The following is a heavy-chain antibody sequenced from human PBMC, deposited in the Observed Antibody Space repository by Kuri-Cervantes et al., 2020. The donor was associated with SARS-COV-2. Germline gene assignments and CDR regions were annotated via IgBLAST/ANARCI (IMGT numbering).Heavy chain of an antibody. D-gene: IGHD3-22*01. CDR3: AREGYYDSSGYFDY. CDR1: GFTFSSYS. J-gene: IGHJ4*02. Sequence: ETLSLTCAASGFTFSSYSMNWVRQAPGKGLEWVSYSSSSSSTIYYADSVEGRFTISRDNAKNSLYLQMNSLRDEDTAVYYCAREGYYDSSGYFDYWGQGTLVTVSS. CDR2: SSSSSSTI. V-gene: IGHV3-48*02.